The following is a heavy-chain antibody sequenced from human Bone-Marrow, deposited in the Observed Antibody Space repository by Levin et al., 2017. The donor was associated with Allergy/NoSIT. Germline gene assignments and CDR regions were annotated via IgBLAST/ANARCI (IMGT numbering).Heavy chain of an antibody. V-gene: IGHV3-23*01. CDR3: AKAFIMIFGPDY. J-gene: IGHJ4*02. D-gene: IGHD3/OR15-3a*01. CDR2: ISGSGRST. Sequence: LSLTCAASGFTFTTYAMNWVRQAPGKGLEWVSTISGSGRSTYYTDSVKGRFTISRDNSKNTLFLQMNSLRAEDTAIYYCAKAFIMIFGPDYWGQGNLVTVSS. CDR1: GFTFTTYA.